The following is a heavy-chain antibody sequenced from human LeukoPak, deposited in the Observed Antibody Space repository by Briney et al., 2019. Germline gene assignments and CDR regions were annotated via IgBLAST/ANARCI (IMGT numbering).Heavy chain of an antibody. J-gene: IGHJ3*01. CDR3: ARRARDAFDL. CDR2: ISSGSTSI. Sequence: GGSLRLSCAASGFTFSTSSMHWVRQAPGKGPEWVSSISSGSTSIHYVDSVKGRFTISRDNAKNSLYLQMYSLGAEDTAVYYCARRARDAFDLWGQGRMVSVCS. D-gene: IGHD4/OR15-4a*01. V-gene: IGHV3-21*01. CDR1: GFTFSTSS.